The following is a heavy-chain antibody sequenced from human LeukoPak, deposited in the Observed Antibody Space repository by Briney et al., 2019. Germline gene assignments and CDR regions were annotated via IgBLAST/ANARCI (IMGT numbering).Heavy chain of an antibody. CDR3: AKRLLDDY. Sequence: GGSLRLSCAASGFTLTTNGMHWVRQAPGKGLEWVSAISGSGGSTYYADSVKGRFTISRDNSKNTLYLQMNSLRAEDTAVYYCAKRLLDDYWGQGTLVTVSS. D-gene: IGHD3-10*01. J-gene: IGHJ4*02. CDR1: GFTLTTNG. V-gene: IGHV3-23*01. CDR2: ISGSGGST.